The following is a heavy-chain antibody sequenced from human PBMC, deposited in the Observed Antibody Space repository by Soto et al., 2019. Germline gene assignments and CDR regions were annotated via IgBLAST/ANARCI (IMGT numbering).Heavy chain of an antibody. CDR1: GFTFSDSY. V-gene: IGHV3-72*01. CDR3: VKGHLALDN. Sequence: AGGSLRLSCTASGFTFSDSYMDWVRQAPGKGLDWVGRVRNKANSYTTEYAASAKGRFTVSRDDSKNSLYLQMNSLKTEDTAVYYCVKGHLALDNWGPGTLVTVSS. J-gene: IGHJ4*02. CDR2: VRNKANSYTT.